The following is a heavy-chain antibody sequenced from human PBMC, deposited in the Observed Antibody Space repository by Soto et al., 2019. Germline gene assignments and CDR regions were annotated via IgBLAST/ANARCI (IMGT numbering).Heavy chain of an antibody. D-gene: IGHD2-2*02. CDR1: GFTFSCYG. Sequence: GGSLRLSCAASGFTFSCYGMHWVRQVPDKGLEWVAVIWYDGSNVYYADSVKGRFTISRDNSKNTLYLQMNSLRAEDTAVYYCARLSRGPAAIFRYYYGMDVWGQGTTVTVSS. CDR2: IWYDGSNV. J-gene: IGHJ6*02. CDR3: ARLSRGPAAIFRYYYGMDV. V-gene: IGHV3-33*01.